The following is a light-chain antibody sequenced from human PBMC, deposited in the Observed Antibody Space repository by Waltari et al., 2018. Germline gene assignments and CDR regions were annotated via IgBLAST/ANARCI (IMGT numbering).Light chain of an antibody. CDR3: QSYDSDNHWV. CDR2: EDD. Sequence: NLLLTQPHSVSESPGKTVTISCTGSGGSIAPHYVQWLHHRPGSSPITVIYEDDQRPSGVPDRFSGSIDSSSNSASLIISGLKSEDEADYYCQSYDSDNHWVFGGGTKLTV. J-gene: IGLJ3*02. CDR1: GGSIAPHY. V-gene: IGLV6-57*01.